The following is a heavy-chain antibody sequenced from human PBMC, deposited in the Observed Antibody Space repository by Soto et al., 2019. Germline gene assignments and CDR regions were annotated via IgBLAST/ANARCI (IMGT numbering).Heavy chain of an antibody. V-gene: IGHV1-69*13. D-gene: IGHD6-19*01. CDR3: ARSGYSSGCCWFDP. CDR2: IIPIFGTA. Sequence: ASVKVSCKASGGTFSSYAISWVRQAPGQGLEWMGGIIPIFGTANYAQKFQGRVTITADESTSTAYMELSSLRSEDTAVYYCARSGYSSGCCWFDPWGQGTLVTVSS. CDR1: GGTFSSYA. J-gene: IGHJ5*02.